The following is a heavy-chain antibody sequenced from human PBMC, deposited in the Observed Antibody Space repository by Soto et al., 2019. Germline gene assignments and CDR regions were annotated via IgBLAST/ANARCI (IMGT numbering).Heavy chain of an antibody. D-gene: IGHD4-4*01. CDR2: TYYRSKWYN. J-gene: IGHJ4*02. V-gene: IGHV6-1*01. CDR3: AREYASTTVTAGDFDY. CDR1: GDSVSSNSAA. Sequence: SQTLSLTCAISGDSVSSNSAAWNWIRQSPSRGLEWLGRTYYRSKWYNDYAVSVKSRITINPVTSKNQFSLQLNSVTPEDTAVYYCAREYASTTVTAGDFDYWGQGTLVTVSS.